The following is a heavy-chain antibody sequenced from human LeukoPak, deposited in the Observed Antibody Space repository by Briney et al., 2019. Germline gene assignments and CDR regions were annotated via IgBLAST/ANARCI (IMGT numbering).Heavy chain of an antibody. D-gene: IGHD2-2*01. CDR3: ARDYCSSTSCYLFDY. J-gene: IGHJ4*02. Sequence: ASVKVSCKASGYTFTSYGISWVRQAPGQGLEWMGWISAYNGNTNYAQKLQGRVTMTTDTSTGTAYMELRSLRSDDTAVYYCARDYCSSTSCYLFDYWGQGTLVTVSS. CDR1: GYTFTSYG. CDR2: ISAYNGNT. V-gene: IGHV1-18*01.